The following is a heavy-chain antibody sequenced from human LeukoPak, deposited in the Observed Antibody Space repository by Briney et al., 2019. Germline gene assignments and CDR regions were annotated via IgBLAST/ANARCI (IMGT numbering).Heavy chain of an antibody. CDR2: IRSKANSYAT. V-gene: IGHV3-73*01. J-gene: IGHJ4*02. D-gene: IGHD4-17*01. CDR1: GFTYSGSA. Sequence: GGSLRLSCAASGFTYSGSAMHWVRQASGKGLEWVGRIRSKANSYATAYAASVKGRFTISRDDSKNTAYLQMNSLKTEDTAVYYCTSLTTVTPPFDYWGQGTLVTVSS. CDR3: TSLTTVTPPFDY.